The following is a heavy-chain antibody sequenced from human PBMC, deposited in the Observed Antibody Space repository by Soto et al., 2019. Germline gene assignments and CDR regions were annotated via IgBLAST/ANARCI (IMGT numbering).Heavy chain of an antibody. V-gene: IGHV3-7*01. CDR1: GFTLSSYW. Sequence: GGSLRLSCAASGFTLSSYWMSWVRQAPGKGLEWVANIKQDGSQKYYVDSVKGRFTISRDNAKNSVYLQMKSLRDEDTAVYYCEREVAAGGSYWGQGTLVTVSS. D-gene: IGHD6-13*01. J-gene: IGHJ4*02. CDR2: IKQDGSQK. CDR3: EREVAAGGSY.